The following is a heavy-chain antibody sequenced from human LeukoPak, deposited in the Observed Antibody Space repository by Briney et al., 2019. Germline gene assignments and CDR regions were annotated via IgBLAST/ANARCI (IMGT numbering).Heavy chain of an antibody. D-gene: IGHD6-13*01. CDR1: GYTFINYG. J-gene: IGHJ4*02. CDR2: ISAITGST. Sequence: ASVKVSFEASGYTFINYGISWVRQAPGEGLEWMGWISAITGSTNYAQKLQGRVILTTDTSTRTAYMDLRSLRSDDTAVYYCARGLGSIAAAVYFDYRGPGTLVTVSS. V-gene: IGHV1-18*01. CDR3: ARGLGSIAAAVYFDY.